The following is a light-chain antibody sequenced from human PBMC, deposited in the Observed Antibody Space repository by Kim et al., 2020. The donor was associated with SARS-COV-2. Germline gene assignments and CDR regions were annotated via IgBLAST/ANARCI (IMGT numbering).Light chain of an antibody. Sequence: SYELTQPPSVSVSPGQTASITCSGDKLGDKYACWYQQKPGQSPVLVIYQDSKRPSGIPERFSGSNPGNTATLTISGTQAMDEADYYCQAWDCSTWLFGGG. J-gene: IGLJ3*02. CDR1: KLGDKY. CDR3: QAWDCSTWL. V-gene: IGLV3-1*01. CDR2: QDS.